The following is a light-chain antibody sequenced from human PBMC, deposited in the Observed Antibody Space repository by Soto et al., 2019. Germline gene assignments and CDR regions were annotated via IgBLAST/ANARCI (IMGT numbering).Light chain of an antibody. CDR3: SSYAGSNNLL. CDR2: EVS. V-gene: IGLV2-8*01. J-gene: IGLJ3*02. CDR1: SSDVGGYNY. Sequence: QSALTQPPSASGSPGQSVTISCTGTSSDVGGYNYVSWYQQHPGKAPKLMIYEVSKRPSGVPDRFSGSKSGNTASQTVSGLQAEDEAEYYCSSYAGSNNLLFGGGTQLTVL.